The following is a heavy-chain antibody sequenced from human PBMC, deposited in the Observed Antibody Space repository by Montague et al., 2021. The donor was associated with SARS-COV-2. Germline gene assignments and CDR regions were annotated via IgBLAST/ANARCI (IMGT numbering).Heavy chain of an antibody. Sequence: SETLSLTCSVSGFSISSGFYCAWIRQSPGKGPEWIGTVYHSGYTHYNPSLKGRVTVSIDTSKNQFSLTVTSVTAADTAVYFCARRGYTGPDYFDYWGQGTLVTVAS. J-gene: IGHJ4*02. V-gene: IGHV4-38-2*01. D-gene: IGHD5-12*01. CDR2: VYHSGYT. CDR3: ARRGYTGPDYFDY. CDR1: GFSISSGFY.